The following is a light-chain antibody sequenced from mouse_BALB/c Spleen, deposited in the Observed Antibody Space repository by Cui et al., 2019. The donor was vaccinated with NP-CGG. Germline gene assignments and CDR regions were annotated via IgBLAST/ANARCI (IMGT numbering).Light chain of an antibody. V-gene: IGLV1*01. J-gene: IGLJ1*01. CDR3: ALWYSNHWV. Sequence: QAVVTQESAPTTSPGETVTLTCRSSTGAVTTRNYANWVQEKPDHLFTGLIGGTKNRAPGVPARFSGSLIGDEAALTITGAQTEDEAIYFCALWYSNHWVFGGGTKLTVL. CDR1: TGAVTTRNY. CDR2: GTK.